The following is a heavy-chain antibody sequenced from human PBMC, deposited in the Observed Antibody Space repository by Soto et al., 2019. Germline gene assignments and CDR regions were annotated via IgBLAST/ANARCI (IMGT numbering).Heavy chain of an antibody. CDR3: ASCRRAPDTAMGYFDY. Sequence: SVKVSCKASGVTFSSYAISWVRQAPGQGLEWMGGIIPIFGTANYAQKFQGRVTITADESTSTAYMKLSSLRSEDTAVYYCASCRRAPDTAMGYFDYWGQGTLVTVSS. D-gene: IGHD5-18*01. V-gene: IGHV1-69*13. CDR2: IIPIFGTA. J-gene: IGHJ4*02. CDR1: GVTFSSYA.